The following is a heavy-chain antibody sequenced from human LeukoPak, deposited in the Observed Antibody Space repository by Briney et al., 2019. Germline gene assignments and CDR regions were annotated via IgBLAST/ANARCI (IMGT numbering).Heavy chain of an antibody. CDR3: ARDKTAAGFFLYHYGMDA. J-gene: IGHJ6*02. CDR1: GFTFNFYW. Sequence: GGSLRLSCAGSGFTFNFYWMSWVRQAPGRGREWVASIKEDGSEIHYLDSVRGRFTISRDNAKNSVYLEGNSLRGDDTAVYFCARDKTAAGFFLYHYGMDAWGQGTTVSVSS. V-gene: IGHV3-7*01. CDR2: IKEDGSEI. D-gene: IGHD2-21*02.